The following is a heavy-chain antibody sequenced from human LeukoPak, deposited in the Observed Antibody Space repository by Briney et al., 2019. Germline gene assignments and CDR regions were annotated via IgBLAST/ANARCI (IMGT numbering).Heavy chain of an antibody. CDR1: GYTFSIYG. CDR3: ARGDVDYYGSGSYY. J-gene: IGHJ4*02. V-gene: IGHV1-18*01. D-gene: IGHD3-10*01. CDR2: ISVYNGNT. Sequence: ASVKVSCKASGYTFSIYGFSWVRQAPGQGLEWMGWISVYNGNTNYAQKFQGRVTITADESTSTAYMELSSLRSEDTAVYYCARGDVDYYGSGSYYWGQGTLVTVSS.